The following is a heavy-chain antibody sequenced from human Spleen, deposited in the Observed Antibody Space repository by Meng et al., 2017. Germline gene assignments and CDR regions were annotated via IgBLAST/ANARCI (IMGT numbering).Heavy chain of an antibody. Sequence: GQLGQSGAEGKKPGASVKVSCKPSGYNFPDYWLHWVRRAPGQGLEWMGRIDPKSGDTHYAQRFQGRVTMTGDTSISTAYMELSGLRSDDTAMYYCARDEDISAAGKLFGDYWGQGTLVTVSS. J-gene: IGHJ4*02. CDR2: IDPKSGDT. V-gene: IGHV1-2*06. D-gene: IGHD6-25*01. CDR3: ARDEDISAAGKLFGDY. CDR1: GYNFPDYW.